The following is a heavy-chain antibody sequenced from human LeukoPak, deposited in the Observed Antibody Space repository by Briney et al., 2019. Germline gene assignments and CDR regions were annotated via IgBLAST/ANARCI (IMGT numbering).Heavy chain of an antibody. D-gene: IGHD3-9*01. J-gene: IGHJ4*02. CDR1: GFTFSSYA. CDR2: ISGSGGST. Sequence: GGSLRLSCAASGFTFSSYAMSWVRQAPGKGLEWVSAISGSGGSTYYADSVKGRFTISRENSENTLWLQMNSLRAEDTAVYYCARLHYDVLTGPFDYWGQGTLVTVSS. CDR3: ARLHYDVLTGPFDY. V-gene: IGHV3-23*01.